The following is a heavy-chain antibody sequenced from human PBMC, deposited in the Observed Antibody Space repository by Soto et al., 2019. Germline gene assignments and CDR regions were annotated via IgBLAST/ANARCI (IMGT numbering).Heavy chain of an antibody. CDR3: ARDDWRIAAVDY. J-gene: IGHJ4*02. V-gene: IGHV4-30-4*01. Sequence: PSETLSLTWTVSGGSISSGDYYWIGIRQPPGKGLEWIGYIYYSGSTYYNPSLKSRVTISVDTSKNQFSLKLSSVTAADTAVYYCARDDWRIAAVDYWGQGTLVTVSS. CDR1: GGSISSGDYY. D-gene: IGHD6-25*01. CDR2: IYYSGST.